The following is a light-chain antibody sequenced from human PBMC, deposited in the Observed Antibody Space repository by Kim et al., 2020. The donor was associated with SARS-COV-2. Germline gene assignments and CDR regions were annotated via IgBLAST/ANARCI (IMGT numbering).Light chain of an antibody. CDR1: KGITNF. CDR2: GAS. CDR3: KKYARAPHT. J-gene: IGKJ4*01. V-gene: IGKV1-27*01. Sequence: GNKVTMTCRASKGITNFLAWNQKKRGKLPNRRIEGASTWQSGAPSRFRDRGSGTDFTLTKRSRRAEDVATYYRKKYARAPHTSGGGTKVNIK.